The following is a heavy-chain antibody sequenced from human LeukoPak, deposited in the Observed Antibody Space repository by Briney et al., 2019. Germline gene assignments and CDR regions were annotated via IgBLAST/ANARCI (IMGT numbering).Heavy chain of an antibody. V-gene: IGHV3-48*01. CDR1: DFTFTSYS. Sequence: PGGSLRLSCAASDFTFTSYSMNWVRQAPGKGLEWVSYISSHSSTIYYADSVKGRFTISRDNAKNSLYLQMNSLRAEDTAVCYCARGLERGYFDYWGQGTLVTVSS. CDR2: ISSHSSTI. CDR3: ARGLERGYFDY. D-gene: IGHD1-1*01. J-gene: IGHJ4*02.